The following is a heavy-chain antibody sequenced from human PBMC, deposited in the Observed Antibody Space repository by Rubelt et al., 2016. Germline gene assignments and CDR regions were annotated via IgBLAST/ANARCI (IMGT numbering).Heavy chain of an antibody. CDR2: IWYDGSNK. CDR3: AGDLYSSGWPRGEGYYGMDV. J-gene: IGHJ6*02. CDR1: GFTFSSYG. D-gene: IGHD6-19*01. Sequence: QVQLVESRGGVVQPGRSLRLSCAASGFTFSSYGMHWVRQAPGKGLEWVAVIWYDGSNKYYADSVKGRFTISRDNSKNTLYLQMNSLRAEETAVYYCAGDLYSSGWPRGEGYYGMDVWGQGTTVTVSS. V-gene: IGHV3-33*01.